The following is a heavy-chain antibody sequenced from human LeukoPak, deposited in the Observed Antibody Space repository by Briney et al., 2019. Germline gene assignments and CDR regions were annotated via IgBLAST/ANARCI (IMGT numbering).Heavy chain of an antibody. V-gene: IGHV3-21*01. J-gene: IGHJ6*02. CDR3: ARDLWFGEFDSYYYYYGMDA. CDR1: GFTFSSYS. CDR2: ISSSSSYI. Sequence: PGGSLRLSCAASGFTFSSYSMNWVRQAPGKGLEWVSSISSSSSYIYYADSVKGRFTISRDNAKNSLYLQMNSLRAEDTAVYYCARDLWFGEFDSYYYYYGMDAWGQGTTVTVSS. D-gene: IGHD3-10*01.